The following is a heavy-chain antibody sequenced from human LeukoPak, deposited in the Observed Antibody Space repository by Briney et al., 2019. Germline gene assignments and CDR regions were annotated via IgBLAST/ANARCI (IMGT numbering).Heavy chain of an antibody. CDR1: KFTFNNYE. Sequence: PGGSLRLSCAASKFTFNNYEMNWVRQAPGKGLDWISYISSSGSTVYFADSVKGRFTISRDNAKKSLYLQMNSLRAEDTGVYYCARSVAGADFYLDYWGQGTLVTVSS. V-gene: IGHV3-48*03. D-gene: IGHD2/OR15-2a*01. CDR3: ARSVAGADFYLDY. J-gene: IGHJ4*02. CDR2: ISSSGSTV.